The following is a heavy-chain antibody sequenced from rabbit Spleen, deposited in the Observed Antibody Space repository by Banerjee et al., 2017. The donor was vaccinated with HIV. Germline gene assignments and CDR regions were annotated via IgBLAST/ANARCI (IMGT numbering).Heavy chain of an antibody. J-gene: IGHJ2*01. D-gene: IGHD1-1*01. Sequence: QSLEESGGDLVKPGASLTLTCTASGFSFSSSYYMCWVRQAPGKGLELIACIYTGSGSTYYASWAKGRFTISKTSSTTVTLQMTSLTAADTATYFCARNYVNAFDPWGQGTLVTVS. CDR2: IYTGSGST. V-gene: IGHV1S40*01. CDR1: GFSFSSSYY. CDR3: ARNYVNAFDP.